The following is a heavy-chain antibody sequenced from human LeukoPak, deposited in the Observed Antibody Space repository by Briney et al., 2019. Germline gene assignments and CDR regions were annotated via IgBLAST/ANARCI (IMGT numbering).Heavy chain of an antibody. CDR1: GYTFTSYD. CDR2: MNPNSGNT. Sequence: GASVKVSCKASGYTFTSYDINWVRQATGQGLEWMGWMNPNSGNTGYAQKFQGRVTMTEDTSTDTAYMELSSLRSEDTAVYYCATDRRWTAGTPHYWGQGTLVTVSS. J-gene: IGHJ4*02. CDR3: ATDRRWTAGTPHY. D-gene: IGHD6-19*01. V-gene: IGHV1-8*02.